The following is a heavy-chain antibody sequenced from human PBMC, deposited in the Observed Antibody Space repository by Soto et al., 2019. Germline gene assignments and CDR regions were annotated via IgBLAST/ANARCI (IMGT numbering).Heavy chain of an antibody. CDR1: GFTFSSYW. V-gene: IGHV3-74*01. CDR2: INSDGSTT. J-gene: IGHJ4*02. Sequence: GGSLRLSCAASGFTFSSYWMHWVRQAPGKGLVWVSRINSDGSTTNYADSVKGRFTISRDNTKNTLYLQMNSLRAEDTAVYYCARPQGGTTYYFDYWGQGTPVTVSS. CDR3: ARPQGGTTYYFDY. D-gene: IGHD3-16*01.